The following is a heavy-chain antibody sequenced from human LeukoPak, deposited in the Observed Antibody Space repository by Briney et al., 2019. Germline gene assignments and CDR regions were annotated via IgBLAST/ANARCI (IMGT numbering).Heavy chain of an antibody. CDR1: GYSISSGHY. CDR3: ARTGGYYYGSATYYNPDY. D-gene: IGHD3-10*01. Sequence: SETLSLTCAVSGYSISSGHYWGWIRQPPGRGLEWIGSIYYRGTTYYNPSLTSRVTISVDTSKNQFSLKLSSVTAADTAVYYCARTGGYYYGSATYYNPDYWGRGTLVTVSS. V-gene: IGHV4-38-2*01. CDR2: IYYRGTT. J-gene: IGHJ4*02.